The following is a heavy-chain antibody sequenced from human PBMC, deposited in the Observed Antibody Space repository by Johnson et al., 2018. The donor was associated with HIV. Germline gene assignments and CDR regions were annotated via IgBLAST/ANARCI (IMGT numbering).Heavy chain of an antibody. CDR2: IYSGGST. CDR1: GFTVSSNY. D-gene: IGHD3-22*01. Sequence: VQLVESGGGLVQRGGSLRLSCAASGFTVSSNYMSWVRQAPGKGLEWVSVIYSGGSTYYADSVKGRFTISRDNSKNTLYLQMNSLRAEDTAVYYCARDIRESSGSYDSSVSGLGAFDIWGQGTMVTVSS. CDR3: ARDIRESSGSYDSSVSGLGAFDI. V-gene: IGHV3-66*01. J-gene: IGHJ3*02.